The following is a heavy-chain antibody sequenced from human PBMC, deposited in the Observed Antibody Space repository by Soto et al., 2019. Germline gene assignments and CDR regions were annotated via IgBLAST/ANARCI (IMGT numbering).Heavy chain of an antibody. CDR3: ARVPLYSKAVAGTPFV. Sequence: GASVKVSCKASGYTFTSYGISWVRQAPGQGLEWMGWISAYNGNTNYAQKLQGRVTMTTDTSTSTAYMELRSLRSDDTAVYYCARVPLYSKAVAGTPFVWGQGTLVTVSS. J-gene: IGHJ4*02. CDR2: ISAYNGNT. V-gene: IGHV1-18*04. D-gene: IGHD6-19*01. CDR1: GYTFTSYG.